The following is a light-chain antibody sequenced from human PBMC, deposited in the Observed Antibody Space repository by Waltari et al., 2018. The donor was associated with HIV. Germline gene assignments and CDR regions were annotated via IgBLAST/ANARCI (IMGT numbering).Light chain of an antibody. V-gene: IGLV3-25*03. CDR3: QSGGSSGSWV. CDR2: KDT. J-gene: IGLJ3*02. Sequence: SNELTQPPSVSVSPGQPARITCSADALAHHSTYWFQQKPAQAPVLVIYKDTARPSAMPGGCAGCGAGRTVKLTISGVQAEDEADYYCQSGGSSGSWVFGGGTKLTVL. CDR1: ALAHHS.